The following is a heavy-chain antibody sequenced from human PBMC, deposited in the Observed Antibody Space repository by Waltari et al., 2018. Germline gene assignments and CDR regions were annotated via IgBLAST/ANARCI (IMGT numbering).Heavy chain of an antibody. Sequence: QVRLVESGGGVVRPGPSLRLSCAASGFAFSTFALHWVRQTPDKGLEWVALVSYDGNNKHYADSVKGRFTISRDNSKSTLYLQVNSLRADDTAVYYCARTPLPSRDHGMDVWGQGTTVTVSS. V-gene: IGHV3-30*14. CDR3: ARTPLPSRDHGMDV. J-gene: IGHJ6*02. CDR2: VSYDGNNK. CDR1: GFAFSTFA.